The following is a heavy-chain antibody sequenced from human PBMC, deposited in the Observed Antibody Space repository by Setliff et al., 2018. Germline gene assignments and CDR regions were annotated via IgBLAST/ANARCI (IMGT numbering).Heavy chain of an antibody. J-gene: IGHJ4*02. CDR1: GYTLTELS. D-gene: IGHD5-18*01. CDR2: FDPEDGET. V-gene: IGHV1-24*01. CDR3: ARVRLGLPMVDY. Sequence: GASVKVSCKVSGYTLTELSRHWVRQAPGKGLEWMGGFDPEDGETVYAQKFQGRVTMTEDTSTSTAYMELRSLRSDDTAVYYCARVRLGLPMVDYWGQGTLVTVSS.